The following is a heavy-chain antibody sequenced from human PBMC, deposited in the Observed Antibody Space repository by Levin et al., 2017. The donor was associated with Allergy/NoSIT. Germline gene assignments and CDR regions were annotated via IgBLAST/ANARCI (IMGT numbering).Heavy chain of an antibody. D-gene: IGHD4-17*01. Sequence: SETLSLTCAVSGGSISSGGYSWSWIRQPPGKGLEWIGYIYHSGSTYYNPSLKSRVTISVDRSKNQFSLKLSSVTAADTAVYYCARDNYGDYVHAFDIWGQGTMVTVSS. J-gene: IGHJ3*02. V-gene: IGHV4-30-2*01. CDR1: GGSISSGGYS. CDR3: ARDNYGDYVHAFDI. CDR2: IYHSGST.